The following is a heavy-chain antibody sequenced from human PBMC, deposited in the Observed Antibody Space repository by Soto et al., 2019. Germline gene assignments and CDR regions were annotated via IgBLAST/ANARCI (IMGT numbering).Heavy chain of an antibody. Sequence: GGSPRLPCPAAGFTLRSYCMHCVRQVPGQGLVWVSRINTDGSATNYADSVKGRFTMSRDNARNTMYLQMNSLRAEDTAGYYCVRGYSDYWGQGTLVTVSS. J-gene: IGHJ4*02. CDR2: INTDGSAT. V-gene: IGHV3-74*01. D-gene: IGHD1-26*01. CDR3: VRGYSDY. CDR1: GFTLRSYC.